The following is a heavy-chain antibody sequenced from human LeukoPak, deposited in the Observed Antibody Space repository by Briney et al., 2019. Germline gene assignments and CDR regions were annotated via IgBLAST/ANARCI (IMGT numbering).Heavy chain of an antibody. CDR2: ISSSSSYI. CDR3: ASFCSSTSCYNAFDI. J-gene: IGHJ3*02. D-gene: IGHD2-2*02. Sequence: GGSLRLSCAASGFTFSSYSMNWVRRAPGKGLEWVSSISSSSSYIYYADSVKGRFTISRDNAKNSLYLQMNSLRAEDTAVYYCASFCSSTSCYNAFDIWGQGTMVTVSS. V-gene: IGHV3-21*01. CDR1: GFTFSSYS.